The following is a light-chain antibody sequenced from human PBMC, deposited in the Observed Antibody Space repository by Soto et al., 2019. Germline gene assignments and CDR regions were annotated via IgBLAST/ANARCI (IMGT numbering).Light chain of an antibody. J-gene: IGKJ1*01. Sequence: DIVMTQSPLSRPVTHVDPASISFRSSQILLHSNGYNYLDWYLQKPGQSPQLLIYLGSNRASGVPDRFSGSGSGTDFTLKISRVEAEDVGVYYCMQGGYWPWTFGQGTKVDIK. V-gene: IGKV2-28*01. CDR3: MQGGYWPWT. CDR1: QILLHSNGYNY. CDR2: LGS.